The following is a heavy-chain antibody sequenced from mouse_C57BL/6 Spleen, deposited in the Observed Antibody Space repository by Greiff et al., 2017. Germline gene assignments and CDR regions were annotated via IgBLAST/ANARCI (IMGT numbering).Heavy chain of an antibody. CDR2: FYPGSGSI. CDR1: GYTFTEYT. V-gene: IGHV1-62-2*01. CDR3: ARHEEVMSVFAY. D-gene: IGHD2-2*01. Sequence: VHLVESGAELVKPGASVKLSCKASGYTFTEYTIHWVKQRSGQGLGWIGWFYPGSGSIKYNEKVKDKATLTADKSSSTVYMELSRLTSEDSAVYFCARHEEVMSVFAYWGQGTLVTVSA. J-gene: IGHJ3*01.